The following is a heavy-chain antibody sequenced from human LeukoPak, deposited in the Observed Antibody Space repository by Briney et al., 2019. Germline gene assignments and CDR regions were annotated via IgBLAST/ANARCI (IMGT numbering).Heavy chain of an antibody. J-gene: IGHJ5*02. CDR2: IIPIFGTA. Sequence: SVKVSCKASGATSSSYAISWVRQAPGQGLEWMGGIIPIFGTANYAQKFQGRVTITTDESTSTAYMELSSLRSEDTAVYYCAAEYYYGSGSYSGWFDPWGQGTLVTVSS. CDR3: AAEYYYGSGSYSGWFDP. D-gene: IGHD3-10*01. CDR1: GATSSSYA. V-gene: IGHV1-69*05.